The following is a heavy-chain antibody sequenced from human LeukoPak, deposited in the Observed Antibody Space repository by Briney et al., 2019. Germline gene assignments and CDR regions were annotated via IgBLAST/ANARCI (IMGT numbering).Heavy chain of an antibody. D-gene: IGHD6-6*01. CDR3: ARARWQLVPYVDS. CDR1: LYTFTESY. V-gene: IGHV1-2*02. Sequence: GASLKDSSMPSLYTFTESYMHWVPQAPGQGLEWMGWINPNSGGTNFTQKLQGRDALTRDTSISTAYMELGSLRSDETPLYLCARARWQLVPYVDSWGQGTLVTVSS. J-gene: IGHJ4*02. CDR2: INPNSGGT.